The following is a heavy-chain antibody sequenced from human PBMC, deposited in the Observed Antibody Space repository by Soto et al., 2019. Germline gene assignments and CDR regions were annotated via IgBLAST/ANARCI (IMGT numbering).Heavy chain of an antibody. V-gene: IGHV3-23*01. CDR2: ISGSGDAT. CDR3: AKLEGYTYGAYNFDH. D-gene: IGHD5-18*01. J-gene: IGHJ4*02. Sequence: GGSLRLSCAASGFPFSNFAMGWVRQTPGKGLEWVSAISGSGDATFYADSVKGRFTISRDNSKNTLFVQINSLRAEDTAVYFCAKLEGYTYGAYNFDHWGRGTLVTVSS. CDR1: GFPFSNFA.